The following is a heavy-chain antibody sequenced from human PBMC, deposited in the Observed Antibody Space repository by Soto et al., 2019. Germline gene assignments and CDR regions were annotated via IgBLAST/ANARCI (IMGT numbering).Heavy chain of an antibody. CDR2: IIPIFGTA. CDR1: GGTFSSYA. V-gene: IGHV1-69*13. J-gene: IGHJ6*02. Sequence: SVKVSCKASGGTFSSYAISGVRQAPGQGLEWMGGIIPIFGTANYAQKFQGRVTITADESTSTAYMELSSLRSEDTAVYYCARDWSLGYCTNGVCNYYYYGMDVWGQGTTVTVSS. CDR3: ARDWSLGYCTNGVCNYYYYGMDV. D-gene: IGHD2-8*01.